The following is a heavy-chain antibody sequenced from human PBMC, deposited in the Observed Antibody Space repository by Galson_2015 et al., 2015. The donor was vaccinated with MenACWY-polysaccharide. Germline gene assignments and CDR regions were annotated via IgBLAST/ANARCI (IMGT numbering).Heavy chain of an antibody. J-gene: IGHJ4*02. CDR1: GYTFADYF. Sequence: SVKVSCKASGYTFADYFMHWVRQAPGQGLEWMGRINSKSGGTNYAENFQGRVTMARDTSTSTAYMDLSGLGSDDTAVYYCARATLSGPFWGRFAYFDSWGQGTLSPSPQ. V-gene: IGHV1-2*06. CDR2: INSKSGGT. CDR3: ARATLSGPFWGRFAYFDS. D-gene: IGHD3-3*01.